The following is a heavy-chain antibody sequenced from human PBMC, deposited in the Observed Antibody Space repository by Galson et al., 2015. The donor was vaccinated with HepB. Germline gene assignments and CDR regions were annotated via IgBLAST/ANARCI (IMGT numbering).Heavy chain of an antibody. Sequence: SLRLSCAASGFTFSSYAMSWVRQAPGKGLEWASVISGSGGSTDYTDSVKGRFTISRDNAKNTLYLPMNSLRAEDTAVYYCAKGVPSGITATVFDLWGQGTLVTVSS. CDR1: GFTFSSYA. J-gene: IGHJ4*02. V-gene: IGHV3-23*01. CDR2: ISGSGGST. CDR3: AKGVPSGITATVFDL. D-gene: IGHD6-25*01.